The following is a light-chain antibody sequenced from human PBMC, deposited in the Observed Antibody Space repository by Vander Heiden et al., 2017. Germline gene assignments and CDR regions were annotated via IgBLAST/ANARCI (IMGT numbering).Light chain of an antibody. Sequence: EIVLTQSPGTLSLSPGERATLSCRASQSVSSSYLAWYQQKPGQAPRLLIYGASSRATRIPDRLSGSRSRTDFTLTISRLDPEDFAVYYCQQDGSSPRTFGQWTKVEIK. CDR3: QQDGSSPRT. CDR2: GAS. V-gene: IGKV3-20*01. CDR1: QSVSSSY. J-gene: IGKJ1*01.